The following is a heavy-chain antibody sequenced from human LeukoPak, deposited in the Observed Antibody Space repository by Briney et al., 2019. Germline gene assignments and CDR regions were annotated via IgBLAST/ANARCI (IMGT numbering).Heavy chain of an antibody. V-gene: IGHV3-30*02. CDR3: TKDLGTEYNIFDY. Sequence: PGGSLRLSCAASEFTFSAYAMHCIRQAPGRGREWVAFVRYGGNIKYYADSVKGRLTISRDNSKNTLYLQMNSLRPEDTAVYYCTKDLGTEYNIFDYWGQGTLVTVSP. J-gene: IGHJ4*02. D-gene: IGHD3-9*01. CDR2: VRYGGNIK. CDR1: EFTFSAYA.